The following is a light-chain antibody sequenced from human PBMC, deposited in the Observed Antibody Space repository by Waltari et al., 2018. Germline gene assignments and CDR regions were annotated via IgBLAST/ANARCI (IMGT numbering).Light chain of an antibody. CDR1: NNDIGSYNL. J-gene: IGLJ2*01. CDR3: CSYAGTPRVV. CDR2: EVN. Sequence: QSALTQPASVSGSPGQSITISCTGTNNDIGSYNLVSWYQQHPGKAPKVIIFEVNKRPSGVLNRFSGSKSGNTASLTVSGLHPEDEAAYYCCSYAGTPRVVFGGGTKLTVL. V-gene: IGLV2-23*02.